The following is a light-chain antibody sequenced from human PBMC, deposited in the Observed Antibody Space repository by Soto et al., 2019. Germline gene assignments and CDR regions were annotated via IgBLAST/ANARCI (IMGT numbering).Light chain of an antibody. J-gene: IGKJ1*01. V-gene: IGKV1-5*01. CDR3: QQYNSYPWT. Sequence: DIQMTQSPSTLSGSVGDRVTITCRASQTISSWLAWYQQKPGKAPKLLIYDASSLESGVASGFSGSGSGTEFTLTITSLQPDDFATYYCQQYNSYPWTFGQGTKVDIK. CDR2: DAS. CDR1: QTISSW.